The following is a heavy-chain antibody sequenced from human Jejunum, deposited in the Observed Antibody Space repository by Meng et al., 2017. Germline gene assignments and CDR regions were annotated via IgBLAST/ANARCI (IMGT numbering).Heavy chain of an antibody. J-gene: IGHJ4*02. CDR1: GFTFSSYA. Sequence: GESLKISCAASGFTFSSYAMQWVRQAPGKGLEYVSAISSNGGNTYYENSVKGRFTISRDNSKNTLYLQMGSLRADDIAVYYCARVMAGATGLGDYWGQGTLVTVSS. V-gene: IGHV3-64*01. CDR2: ISSNGGNT. CDR3: ARVMAGATGLGDY. D-gene: IGHD1-1*01.